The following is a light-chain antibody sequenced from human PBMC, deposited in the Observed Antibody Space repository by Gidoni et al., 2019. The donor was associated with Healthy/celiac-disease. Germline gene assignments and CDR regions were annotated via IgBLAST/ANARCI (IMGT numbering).Light chain of an antibody. CDR1: QSLLHSNGYNY. CDR3: MQALQTRT. CDR2: LGS. Sequence: DIVMTQSPLSLPVPHGEPASISCRSSQSLLHSNGYNYLDWYLKKPGQSPQLLIYLGSNRASGGPDRISGSGGGTDFTMKSSRVEAEDVGVYYCMQALQTRTFGQGTRLEIK. J-gene: IGKJ5*01. V-gene: IGKV2-28*01.